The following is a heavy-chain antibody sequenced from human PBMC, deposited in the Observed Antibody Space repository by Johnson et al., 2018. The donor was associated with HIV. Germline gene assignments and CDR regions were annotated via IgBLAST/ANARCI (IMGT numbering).Heavy chain of an antibody. D-gene: IGHD1-26*01. CDR3: AKDMRQWELLDAFDI. CDR2: IGGSGAGT. CDR1: GFPFSSYA. Sequence: VQLVESGGGLVQPGGSLRLSCAASGFPFSSYAMTWVRQAPGKGLEWVSTIGGSGAGTFSADSVRGRFTVSRDNSKNTLYLQMNGLRPEDTAVYYCAKDMRQWELLDAFDIWGQGTMVTVSS. V-gene: IGHV3-23*04. J-gene: IGHJ3*02.